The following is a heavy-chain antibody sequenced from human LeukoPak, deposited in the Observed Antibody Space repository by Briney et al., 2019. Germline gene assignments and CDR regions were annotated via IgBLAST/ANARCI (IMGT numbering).Heavy chain of an antibody. CDR3: AKGYYGSGSYGWFDY. V-gene: IGHV3-23*01. CDR2: ISGSGDRT. Sequence: PGGSLRLSCVASGFSFSTYAMTWVRQAPGKGLEWVSAISGSGDRTYYADSVKGRFTISRDNSKNTLFLQMNSLRAEDTAVYYCAKGYYGSGSYGWFDYWGQGTLVTVSS. D-gene: IGHD3-10*01. J-gene: IGHJ4*02. CDR1: GFSFSTYA.